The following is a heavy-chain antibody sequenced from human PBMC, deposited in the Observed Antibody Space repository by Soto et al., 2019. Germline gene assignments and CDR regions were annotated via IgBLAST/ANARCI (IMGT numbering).Heavy chain of an antibody. V-gene: IGHV4-4*07. Sequence: ASETLSLTCTVSGGSISSYYWSWIRQPAGKGLEWSGLIYTSGSTNYNPSLKSRVTMSVDTSKNQFSLKLSPVTAVDTAVYYCSRGAPYSSRWGYNYGMEVWGQGTTVTVSS. D-gene: IGHD6-13*01. CDR2: IYTSGST. CDR3: SRGAPYSSRWGYNYGMEV. J-gene: IGHJ6*02. CDR1: GGSISSYY.